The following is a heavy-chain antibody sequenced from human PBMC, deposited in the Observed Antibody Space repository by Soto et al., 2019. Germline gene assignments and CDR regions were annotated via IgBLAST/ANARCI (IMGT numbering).Heavy chain of an antibody. D-gene: IGHD4-17*01. Sequence: EVQLVESGGGLVQPGRSLRLSCTASGFTFGDYAMSWFRQAPGKGLEWVGFIRSKAYGGTTEYAASVKGRFTISRDDYKSIAYLQMNSLKTEDTAVYYCSRDTTLTTPPYYYYYGMDFSGQGTTVTLSS. J-gene: IGHJ6*02. CDR2: IRSKAYGGTT. CDR1: GFTFGDYA. CDR3: SRDTTLTTPPYYYYYGMDF. V-gene: IGHV3-49*03.